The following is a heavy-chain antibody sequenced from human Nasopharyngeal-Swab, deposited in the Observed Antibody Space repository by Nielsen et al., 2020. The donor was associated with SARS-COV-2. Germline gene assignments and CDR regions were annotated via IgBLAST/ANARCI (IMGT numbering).Heavy chain of an antibody. V-gene: IGHV4-34*01. D-gene: IGHD3-16*01. CDR3: ARGGGRTKHGMDV. J-gene: IGHJ6*02. Sequence: WIRQPPGKGLEWIGEINHSGSTNYNPSLKSRVTISADTSKNQFSLKLSSVTAADTAVYYCARGGGRTKHGMDVWGQGTTVTVSS. CDR2: INHSGST.